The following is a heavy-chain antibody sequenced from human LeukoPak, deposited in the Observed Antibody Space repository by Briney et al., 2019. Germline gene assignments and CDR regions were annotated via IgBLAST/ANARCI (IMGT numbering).Heavy chain of an antibody. D-gene: IGHD3-22*01. J-gene: IGHJ4*02. CDR2: INPGNGNT. V-gene: IGHV1-3*01. Sequence: GASVKVSCKASQYTFTDYAVHWVRQAPGQRPEWLGWINPGNGNTRYSENFQGRVTFARDTSANTAYMELSSLRSEDTAMYYCAKEATVIVVARSYFDYWGPGTLVTVSS. CDR3: AKEATVIVVARSYFDY. CDR1: QYTFTDYA.